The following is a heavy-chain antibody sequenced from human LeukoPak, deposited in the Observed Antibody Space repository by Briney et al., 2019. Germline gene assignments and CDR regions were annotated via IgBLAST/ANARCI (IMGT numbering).Heavy chain of an antibody. D-gene: IGHD2-2*02. J-gene: IGHJ4*02. Sequence: GGSLRLSCAASGFALSSYWMHWVRQAPGKGLVWVSDINSDGSTTRYADSVKGRFTISRDNAKNTLYLHMNSLRAEDTAVYYCATRDYTSSKYWGQGTLVTVSS. CDR1: GFALSSYW. V-gene: IGHV3-74*01. CDR2: INSDGSTT. CDR3: ATRDYTSSKY.